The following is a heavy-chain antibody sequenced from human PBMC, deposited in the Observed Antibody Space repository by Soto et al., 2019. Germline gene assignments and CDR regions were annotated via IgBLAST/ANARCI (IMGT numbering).Heavy chain of an antibody. J-gene: IGHJ4*02. CDR1: GYTFATYW. Sequence: GESLKISCKGSGYTFATYWIGRVRQMPGKGLEWMGIIYPGDSETRYSPSFEGQVTISADKSTSTAYLQWSSLEASDTAMYFCARTYYSGSGSYFIPDYWGPGTLVTVSS. V-gene: IGHV5-51*01. CDR2: IYPGDSET. D-gene: IGHD3-10*01. CDR3: ARTYYSGSGSYFIPDY.